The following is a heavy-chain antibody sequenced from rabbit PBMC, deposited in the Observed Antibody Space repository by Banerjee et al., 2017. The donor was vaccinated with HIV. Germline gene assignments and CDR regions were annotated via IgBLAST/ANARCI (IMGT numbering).Heavy chain of an antibody. CDR2: IYAGSSGYT. J-gene: IGHJ4*01. Sequence: QSLEESGGDLVKPGASLTLTCTASGFSFSSGYYMCWVRQAPGKGLEWIACIYAGSSGYTSYATWAKGRFTISKTSSTTVTLQMTSLTVADTATYFCARAYAVSRGYYNGYYYFNLRGPGTLVTVS. V-gene: IGHV1S40*01. CDR3: ARAYAVSRGYYNGYYYFNL. CDR1: GFSFSSGYY. D-gene: IGHD1-1*01.